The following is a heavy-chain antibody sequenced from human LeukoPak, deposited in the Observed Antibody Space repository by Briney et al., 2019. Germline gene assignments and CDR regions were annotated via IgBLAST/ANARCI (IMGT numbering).Heavy chain of an antibody. Sequence: SVKVSCKASGFTFTSSAVQWVRQARGQRLEWIGWIVVGSGNTNYAQKFQERVTITRDMSTSTAYMELSSLRSEDTAVYYCAAEEDTGITGTTGAFDIWGQGTMVTVSS. CDR1: GFTFTSSA. CDR2: IVVGSGNT. CDR3: AAEEDTGITGTTGAFDI. D-gene: IGHD1-7*01. V-gene: IGHV1-58*01. J-gene: IGHJ3*02.